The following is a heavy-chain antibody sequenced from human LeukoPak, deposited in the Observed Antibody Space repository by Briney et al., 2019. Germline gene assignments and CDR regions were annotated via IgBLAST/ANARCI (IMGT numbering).Heavy chain of an antibody. CDR2: IYYSGST. Sequence: SETLSLTCTVSGDSISSSSYYWGWIRQPPEKGLEWIGSIYYSGSTNYNPSLKSRVTISVDTSKNQFSLKLSSVTAADTAVYYCASRSSGSYPYYMDVWGKGTTVTISS. CDR1: GDSISSSSYY. D-gene: IGHD3-10*01. J-gene: IGHJ6*03. V-gene: IGHV4-39*07. CDR3: ASRSSGSYPYYMDV.